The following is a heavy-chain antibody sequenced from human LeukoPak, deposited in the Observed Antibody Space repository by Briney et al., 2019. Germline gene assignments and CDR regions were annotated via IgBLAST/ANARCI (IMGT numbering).Heavy chain of an antibody. CDR3: ARGTRVVAAVRFYYYGMDV. Sequence: SETLSLTCAVYGESFSGYYWSWIRQPPGKGLEWIGEINHSGSTNYKPSLKSRVTISVDTSKNQFSLELSSVTAADTAVYYCARGTRVVAAVRFYYYGMDVWGQGTTVTVSS. J-gene: IGHJ6*02. V-gene: IGHV4-34*01. CDR2: INHSGST. CDR1: GESFSGYY. D-gene: IGHD2-15*01.